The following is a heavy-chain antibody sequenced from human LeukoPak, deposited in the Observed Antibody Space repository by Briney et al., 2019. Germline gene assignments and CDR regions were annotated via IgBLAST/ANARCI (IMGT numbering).Heavy chain of an antibody. V-gene: IGHV3-30*18. CDR1: GFTFSSYG. D-gene: IGHD3-10*01. CDR2: ISYDGSNK. Sequence: PGRSLKLFCAASGFTFSSYGMHWVRQAPGKGLEWVAVISYDGSNKYFADSVRGRFTISRDNSKNTLYLQLNTLRAEDTAMYYCAKDVSGSYYYGMDVWGQGTTVTVSS. J-gene: IGHJ6*02. CDR3: AKDVSGSYYYGMDV.